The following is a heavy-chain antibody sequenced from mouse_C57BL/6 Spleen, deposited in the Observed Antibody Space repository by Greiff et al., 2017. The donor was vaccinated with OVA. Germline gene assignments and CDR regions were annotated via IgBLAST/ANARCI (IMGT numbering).Heavy chain of an antibody. D-gene: IGHD2-2*01. J-gene: IGHJ2*01. CDR1: GYTFTSYW. CDR3: ARGVTTPFDY. CDR2: IDPSDSYT. V-gene: IGHV1-69*01. Sequence: QVQLQQSGAELVMPGASVKLSCKASGYTFTSYWMHWVKQRPGQGLEWIGEIDPSDSYTNYNQKFKGKSTLTVDKSSSTAYMQLSSLTSEDSAVYYCARGVTTPFDYWGQGTTLTVSS.